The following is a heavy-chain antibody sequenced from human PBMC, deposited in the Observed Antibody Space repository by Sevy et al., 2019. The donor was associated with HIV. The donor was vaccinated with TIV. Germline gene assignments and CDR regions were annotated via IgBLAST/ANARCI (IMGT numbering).Heavy chain of an antibody. CDR1: GFTFSSYA. J-gene: IGHJ4*02. V-gene: IGHV3-23*01. CDR3: AKAHTGGSGSY. CDR2: ISGSGGST. Sequence: GGSLRLSCAASGFTFSSYAMSWVRQAPGKGLEWVSAISGSGGSTYYADSVKGRFTISRVNSKNTLYLQMNSLRAEDTAVYYCAKAHTGGSGSYWGQGTLVTVSS. D-gene: IGHD1-26*01.